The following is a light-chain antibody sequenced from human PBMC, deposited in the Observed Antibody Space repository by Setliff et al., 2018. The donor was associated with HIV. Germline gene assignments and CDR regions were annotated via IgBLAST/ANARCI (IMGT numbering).Light chain of an antibody. CDR2: DVS. J-gene: IGLJ2*01. CDR1: SSDVGSYKS. CDR3: SSYTSNTAI. Sequence: QSALAQPASVSGSPGQSITISCTGTSSDVGSYKSVSWYQQHPGKAPQLIIYDVSKQSSGVSDRFSGSKSGNTASLTISGLQAEDEADYYCSSYTSNTAIFGGGTKVTVL. V-gene: IGLV2-14*03.